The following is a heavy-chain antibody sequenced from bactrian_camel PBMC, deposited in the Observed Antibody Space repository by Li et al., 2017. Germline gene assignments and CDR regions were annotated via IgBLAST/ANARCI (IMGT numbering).Heavy chain of an antibody. J-gene: IGHJ7*01. D-gene: IGHD1*01. V-gene: IGHV3S40*01. Sequence: DVQLVESGGGSVQAGGSLKLSCAASGYTYNRSCMAWFRQAPGKEREGVARIYTGSGNTYYADFVEGRFTISRDNGKSTVYLQMDNLKPEDTAMYYCAAKMIEGSCSVVSAIDLWGKGTQVT. CDR2: IYTGSGNT. CDR1: GYTYNRSC.